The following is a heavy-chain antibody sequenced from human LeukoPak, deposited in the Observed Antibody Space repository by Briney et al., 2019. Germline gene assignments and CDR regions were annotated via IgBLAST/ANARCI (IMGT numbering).Heavy chain of an antibody. CDR2: IRYDGSNK. CDR1: GFTFSSYE. Sequence: PGGSLRLSCAASGFTFSSYEMNWVRQAPGKGLEWVAFIRYDGSNKYYADSVKGRFTISRDNSKNTLFLQMNSLRTGDTAVYYCAKTSADYRYYFETSGYPDYWGQGTLVTVSS. CDR3: AKTSADYRYYFETSGYPDY. J-gene: IGHJ4*02. D-gene: IGHD3-22*01. V-gene: IGHV3-30*02.